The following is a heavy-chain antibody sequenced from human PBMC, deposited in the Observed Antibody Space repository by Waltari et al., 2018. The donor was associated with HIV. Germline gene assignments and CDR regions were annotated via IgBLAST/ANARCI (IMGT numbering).Heavy chain of an antibody. CDR3: AHRGYYDSSGYYLEYFQH. CDR1: GFSLSTSGVG. D-gene: IGHD3-22*01. J-gene: IGHJ1*01. V-gene: IGHV2-5*01. Sequence: QITLKESGPTLVKPTQTLTLTCTFSGFSLSTSGVGVGWIRQPPGKALEWLALIYWNDDKRYSPSLKSRLTITKDTSKNQVVLTMTNMDPVDTATYYCAHRGYYDSSGYYLEYFQHWGQGTLVTVSS. CDR2: IYWNDDK.